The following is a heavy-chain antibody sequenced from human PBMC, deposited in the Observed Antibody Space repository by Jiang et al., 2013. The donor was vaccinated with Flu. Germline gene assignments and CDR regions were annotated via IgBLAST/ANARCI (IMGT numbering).Heavy chain of an antibody. J-gene: IGHJ4*02. Sequence: YYWGWIRQPPGKGLEWIGSIYYSGSTYYNPSLKSRVTISVDTSKNQFSLKLSSVTAADTAVYYCARQNDFWSAEGGGYFDYWGQGTLVTVSS. CDR2: IYYSGST. D-gene: IGHD3-3*01. CDR3: ARQNDFWSAEGGGYFDY. V-gene: IGHV4-39*07. CDR1: YY.